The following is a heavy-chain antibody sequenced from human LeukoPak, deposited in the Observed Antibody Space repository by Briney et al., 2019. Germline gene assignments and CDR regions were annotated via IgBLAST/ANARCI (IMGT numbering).Heavy chain of an antibody. J-gene: IGHJ4*02. V-gene: IGHV1-46*01. D-gene: IGHD5-18*01. CDR1: GYTFTSYY. CDR2: INPSGGST. Sequence: ASVKVSCKASGYTFTSYYMHWVRQAPGQGLEWMGIINPSGGSTSYAQKFQGRVTMTRDTSISTAYMELSRLRSDDTAVYYCARAETKQLWSPPYYFDYWGQGTLVTVSS. CDR3: ARAETKQLWSPPYYFDY.